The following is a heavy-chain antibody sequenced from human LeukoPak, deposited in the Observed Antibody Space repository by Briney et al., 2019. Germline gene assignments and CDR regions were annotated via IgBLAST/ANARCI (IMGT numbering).Heavy chain of an antibody. CDR1: GYSFTGYY. CDR3: AREGGSGSYYNPNGDAFDI. Sequence: ASVKVSCKASGYSFTGYYMHWVRQAPGQGLEWMGWINPNSGGTNYAQKFQGRVTMTRDTSISTAYMELSRLRSDDTAVYYCAREGGSGSYYNPNGDAFDIWGQGTMVTVSS. D-gene: IGHD3-10*01. V-gene: IGHV1-2*02. J-gene: IGHJ3*02. CDR2: INPNSGGT.